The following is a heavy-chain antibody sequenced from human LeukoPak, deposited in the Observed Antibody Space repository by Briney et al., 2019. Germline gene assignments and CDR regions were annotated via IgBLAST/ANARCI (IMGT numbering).Heavy chain of an antibody. CDR1: GFTFSSYA. Sequence: GGSLRLSCAASGFTFSSYAMHWVRQAPGKGLEWVAVISYDGSNKYYADSVKGRFTIPRDNSKNTLYLQMNSLRAEDTAVYYCARVGSFYDIYDAFDIWGQGTMVTVSS. J-gene: IGHJ3*02. CDR3: ARVGSFYDIYDAFDI. V-gene: IGHV3-30*01. CDR2: ISYDGSNK. D-gene: IGHD2/OR15-2a*01.